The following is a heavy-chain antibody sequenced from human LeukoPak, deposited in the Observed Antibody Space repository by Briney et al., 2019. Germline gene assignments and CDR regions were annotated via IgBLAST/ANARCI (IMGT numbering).Heavy chain of an antibody. CDR3: ARDQGRDSSGWANWFDP. Sequence: GGSLGLSCAASEFSVGSNYMTWVRQAPGKGLEWVSLIYSGGSTYYADSVKGRFTISRDNYKNTLYLQMNSLRAEDTAVYYCARDQGRDSSGWANWFDPWGQGTLVTVSS. CDR2: IYSGGST. V-gene: IGHV3-66*01. CDR1: EFSVGSNY. D-gene: IGHD6-19*01. J-gene: IGHJ5*02.